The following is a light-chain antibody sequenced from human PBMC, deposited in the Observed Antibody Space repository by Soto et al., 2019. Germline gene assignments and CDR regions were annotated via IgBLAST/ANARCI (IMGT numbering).Light chain of an antibody. J-gene: IGLJ1*01. CDR1: SSDVGNYKY. CDR3: CSYTSRGTYV. V-gene: IGLV2-14*01. Sequence: QSALTQPASVSGSPGQSITISCTGTSSDVGNYKYVSWYQQHPGKAPKLMIYEVSNRPSGVSNRFSGSKSGNTASLTISGLQAEDETDYYCCSYTSRGTYVSGTGTKVTVL. CDR2: EVS.